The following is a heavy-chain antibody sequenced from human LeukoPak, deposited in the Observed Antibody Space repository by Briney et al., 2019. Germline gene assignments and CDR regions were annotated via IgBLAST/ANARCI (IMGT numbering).Heavy chain of an antibody. D-gene: IGHD1-7*01. CDR1: GLTFSDYY. CDR2: ISSSGSPI. J-gene: IGHJ3*01. Sequence: PGGSLRLSCAASGLTFSDYYMTWIRQAPGKGLEWVSYISSSGSPIYYADSVKGRFTISRDNAKNSLYLQMNSLRAEDTAVYYCARNGMPGTTAFDVWGQGTMVTASS. CDR3: ARNGMPGTTAFDV. V-gene: IGHV3-11*04.